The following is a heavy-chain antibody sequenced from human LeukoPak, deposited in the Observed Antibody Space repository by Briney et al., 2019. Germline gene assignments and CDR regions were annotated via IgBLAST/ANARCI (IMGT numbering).Heavy chain of an antibody. J-gene: IGHJ3*01. CDR1: GFTYDDYG. D-gene: IGHD2-2*01. Sequence: KPGGSLRLSCAASGFTYDDYGMSWVRQAPGKGLEWVSSVSSSSTSIYYADSLKGRFTISRDNAKNSLFLQVNSLRDEDTAVYYCARGPPCSSTSCYVTGAFDFWGQGTMVTVSS. CDR3: ARGPPCSSTSCYVTGAFDF. CDR2: VSSSSTSI. V-gene: IGHV3-21*01.